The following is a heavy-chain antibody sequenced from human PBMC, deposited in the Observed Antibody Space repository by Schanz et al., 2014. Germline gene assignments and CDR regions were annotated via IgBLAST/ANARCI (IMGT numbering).Heavy chain of an antibody. J-gene: IGHJ4*02. CDR2: IRYDGINK. Sequence: QVRLVESGGGVVQPGGSLRLSCAASGFPFSTTGMHWVRQAPGKGLVWVTYIRYDGINKYYADSVKGRFTVSRDNAKSTLFLQMDSLRPEDTAIYYCAKEWSPSFWGQGTLVTVSS. CDR3: AKEWSPSF. CDR1: GFPFSTTG. D-gene: IGHD1-26*01. V-gene: IGHV3-30*02.